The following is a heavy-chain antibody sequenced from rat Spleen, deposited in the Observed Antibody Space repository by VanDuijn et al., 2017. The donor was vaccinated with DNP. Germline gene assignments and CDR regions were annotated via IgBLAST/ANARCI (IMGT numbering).Heavy chain of an antibody. D-gene: IGHD5-1*01. Sequence: QVQLKESGPGLVQPSQTLSLTCTVSGFSLTSNSVHWVRQPPGKGLEWVGAIWTGGSTDYNSALKSRLSISRDTSKSQVFLKMNSLQTEDTAMYFCASATGSGYWGQGVMVTVSS. CDR2: IWTGGST. J-gene: IGHJ2*01. CDR1: GFSLTSNS. V-gene: IGHV2-1*01. CDR3: ASATGSGY.